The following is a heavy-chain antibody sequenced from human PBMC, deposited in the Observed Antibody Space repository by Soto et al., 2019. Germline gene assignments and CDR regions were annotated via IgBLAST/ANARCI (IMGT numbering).Heavy chain of an antibody. Sequence: GGSLRLSCAASGFTFRTYGMYWVREAPVKGLEWVAVIWYDASNKYYADSVKGLFTISRDNSGNTLYLQMNSLRAEDTAVYYRARGRVNGGEFALWGKGTLVPVSS. CDR1: GFTFRTYG. J-gene: IGHJ4*02. V-gene: IGHV3-33*07. CDR3: ARGRVNGGEFAL. CDR2: IWYDASNK. D-gene: IGHD3-10*01.